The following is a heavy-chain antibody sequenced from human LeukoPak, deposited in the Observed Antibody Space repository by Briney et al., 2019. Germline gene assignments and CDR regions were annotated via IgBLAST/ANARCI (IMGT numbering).Heavy chain of an antibody. V-gene: IGHV3-23*01. CDR2: ISGSGGNT. CDR1: GFTFTSYA. CDR3: ARASGDFWSGYDYYYNYMDV. Sequence: GGSLRLSCAASGFTFTSYAMSWVRQAPGKGLEWVSGISGSGGNTYYADSVKGRFTISRDNAKNSLYLQMNSLRAEDTAVYYCARASGDFWSGYDYYYNYMDVWGKGTTVTVSS. J-gene: IGHJ6*03. D-gene: IGHD3-3*01.